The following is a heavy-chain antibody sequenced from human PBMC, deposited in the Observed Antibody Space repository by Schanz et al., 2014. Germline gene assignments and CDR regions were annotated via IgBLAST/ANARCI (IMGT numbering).Heavy chain of an antibody. V-gene: IGHV3-7*01. CDR1: GFIFSNSW. J-gene: IGHJ3*02. D-gene: IGHD3-10*01. CDR3: ARGIITMVRGGDVGAFDI. CDR2: IKQDGSEK. Sequence: EVQLVESGGGLVQPGGSLRLSCAASGFIFSNSWMSWVRQAPGKGLEWVANIKQDGSEKYYVDSVQGRFTISRDNSKNALYLQMDSLRAEDTAVYYCARGIITMVRGGDVGAFDIWGQGTMVTVSS.